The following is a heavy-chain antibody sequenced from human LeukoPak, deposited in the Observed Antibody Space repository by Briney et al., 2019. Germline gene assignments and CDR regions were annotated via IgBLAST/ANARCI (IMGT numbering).Heavy chain of an antibody. CDR2: INDDGSST. V-gene: IGHV3-74*01. Sequence: PGRSLRLSCAASGFTFSSYWMHWDRQAPGKGLVWVSRINDDGSSTSYADSVKGRFTISRDNAKNTLYLQMSSLRGEDTAVYYCARARYSGTWTLHIWGRGTLVTVSS. CDR1: GFTFSSYW. J-gene: IGHJ2*01. D-gene: IGHD6-13*01. CDR3: ARARYSGTWTLHI.